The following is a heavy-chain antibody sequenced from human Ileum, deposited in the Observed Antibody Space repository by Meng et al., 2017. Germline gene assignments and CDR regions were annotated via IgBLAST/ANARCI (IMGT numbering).Heavy chain of an antibody. V-gene: IGHV5-51*01. CDR3: ARLPPSAVVKSNGWFDP. CDR2: IYPDDSDT. D-gene: IGHD5-18*01. J-gene: IGHJ5*02. Sequence: GGSLRLSCKGSGYSFTSYWIGWVRQVPGKGLEWMGIIYPDDSDTRYSTSFQGQVTISADKSINTSYLQWSSLKASDTAMYYCARLPPSAVVKSNGWFDPWGQGTLVTVSS. CDR1: GYSFTSYW.